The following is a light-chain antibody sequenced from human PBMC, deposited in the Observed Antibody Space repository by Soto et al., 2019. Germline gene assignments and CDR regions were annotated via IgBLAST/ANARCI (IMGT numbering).Light chain of an antibody. Sequence: DIQMTQSPSSVSASVGDRVTITCRASQGISTWLAWYQQKPGKVPKLLIYGASSLQTGVPSRFSGSGSGTDVTLTISSLQAEDFATYYCQQASSLPHTFGQGTKLEIK. J-gene: IGKJ2*01. CDR2: GAS. CDR3: QQASSLPHT. CDR1: QGISTW. V-gene: IGKV1-12*01.